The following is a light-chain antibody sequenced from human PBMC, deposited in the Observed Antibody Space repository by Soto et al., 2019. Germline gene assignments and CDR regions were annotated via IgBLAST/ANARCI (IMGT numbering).Light chain of an antibody. Sequence: DIVLTQSPATLSLSPGERATLSCRTSQSVSDYLAWFQQKPGQAPRLLIYDTSKRAPGAPARFSGSGYGTAFTLTIRSLEPEDSAVYYCQQRRDWPRLTFGGGTKVEI. CDR2: DTS. CDR3: QQRRDWPRLT. J-gene: IGKJ4*01. V-gene: IGKV3-11*01. CDR1: QSVSDY.